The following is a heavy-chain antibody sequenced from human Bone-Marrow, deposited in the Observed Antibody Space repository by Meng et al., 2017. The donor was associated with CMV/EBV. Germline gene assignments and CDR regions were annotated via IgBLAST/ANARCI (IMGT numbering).Heavy chain of an antibody. CDR1: GYTFTGYY. V-gene: IGHV1-2*02. J-gene: IGHJ4*02. D-gene: IGHD4-11*01. Sequence: ASVKVSCKASGYTFTGYYTHWVRQVPGQGLEWMGWINPNSGATNYAQKFQGRVTLTRDTSIGTAYMELSGLRSDDTAVYYCARLYSDYLKIDYWGQGTLVTGSS. CDR2: INPNSGAT. CDR3: ARLYSDYLKIDY.